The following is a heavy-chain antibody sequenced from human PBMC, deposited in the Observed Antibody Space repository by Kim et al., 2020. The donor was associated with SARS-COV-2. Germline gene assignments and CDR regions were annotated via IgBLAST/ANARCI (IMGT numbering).Heavy chain of an antibody. CDR3: GKGHRLLDS. V-gene: IGHV3-72*01. J-gene: IGHJ4*02. Sequence: TTDYPPSGKGRFTVSRDDSKSSLYLQMDSLKPEDTAMYYCGKGHRLLDSWGQGTLVTVSS. CDR2: TT.